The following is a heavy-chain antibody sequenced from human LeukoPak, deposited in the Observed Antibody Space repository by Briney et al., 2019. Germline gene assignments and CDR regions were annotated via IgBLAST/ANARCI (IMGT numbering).Heavy chain of an antibody. CDR2: IIPIFGTA. Sequence: ASVKVSCKASGGTFISYAISWVRQAPGQGLEWMGRIIPIFGTANYAQKFQGRVTITADESTSTAYMELSSLRSEDTAVYYCARDHCSGGSCYYFYYMDVWGKGTTVTVSS. J-gene: IGHJ6*03. CDR1: GGTFISYA. D-gene: IGHD2-15*01. V-gene: IGHV1-69*13. CDR3: ARDHCSGGSCYYFYYMDV.